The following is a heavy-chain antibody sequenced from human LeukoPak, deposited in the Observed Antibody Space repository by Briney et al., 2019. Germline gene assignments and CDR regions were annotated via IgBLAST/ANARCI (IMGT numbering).Heavy chain of an antibody. Sequence: PSETLSLTCAVSGDSISSNNWWSWVRAPPGKGLEWIGEIHHTGPTNYNPSLKSRVTISADKSKNQLSLKLSSVTAADTAVYYCARDPGAGIETLDYWGQGTLVTVSS. CDR1: GDSISSNNW. V-gene: IGHV4-4*02. CDR2: IHHTGPT. J-gene: IGHJ4*02. D-gene: IGHD6-13*01. CDR3: ARDPGAGIETLDY.